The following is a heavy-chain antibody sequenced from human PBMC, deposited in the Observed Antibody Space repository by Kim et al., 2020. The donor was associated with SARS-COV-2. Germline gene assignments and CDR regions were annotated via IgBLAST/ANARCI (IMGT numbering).Heavy chain of an antibody. J-gene: IGHJ1*01. CDR2: TDGRTE. D-gene: IGHD5-12*01. V-gene: IGHV3-15*01. Sequence: TDGRTEDYAAPMKCRCTITRDDAKNALYLQMNSVNTEDTAVYYCATGGYVWGQGTLVTVSS. CDR3: ATGGYV.